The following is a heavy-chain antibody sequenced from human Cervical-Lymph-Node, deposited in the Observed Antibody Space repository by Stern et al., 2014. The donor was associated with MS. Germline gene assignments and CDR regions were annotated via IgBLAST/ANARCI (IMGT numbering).Heavy chain of an antibody. V-gene: IGHV3-48*02. D-gene: IGHD2-21*02. CDR3: ARPVFCGGDCSNDD. Sequence: EVQLVESGGGLVQPGGSLRLSWATSGFIFGGYSMNWVRQAPGKGPEWVSYISSSGGTTYYASPVKGRFTISRDNDKSSLYLQMNSLTDEDTAVYYCARPVFCGGDCSNDDWGQGTLVTVSS. CDR2: ISSSGGTT. J-gene: IGHJ4*02. CDR1: GFIFGGYS.